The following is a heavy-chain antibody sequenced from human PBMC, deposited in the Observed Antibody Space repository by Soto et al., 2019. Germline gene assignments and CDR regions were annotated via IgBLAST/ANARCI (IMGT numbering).Heavy chain of an antibody. D-gene: IGHD3-10*01. CDR2: IYYSGST. CDR1: GGSTSSYY. CDR3: ARSYYYGSGSYYFDY. J-gene: IGHJ4*02. Sequence: QVQLQESGPGLVKPSETLSLTCTVSGGSTSSYYWSWIRQPPGKGLEWIGYIYYSGSTNYNPSLKSRVTISVDTSKNQFSLKLSSVTAADTAVYYCARSYYYGSGSYYFDYWGQGTLVTFSS. V-gene: IGHV4-59*01.